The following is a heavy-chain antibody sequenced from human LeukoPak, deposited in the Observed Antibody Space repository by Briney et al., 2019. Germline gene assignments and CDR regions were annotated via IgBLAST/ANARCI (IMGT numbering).Heavy chain of an antibody. CDR3: ARDVNLWFGELTPDY. J-gene: IGHJ4*02. Sequence: ASVKVSCKASGYTITGYYMHWVRQAPGQGLEWMGWISPNSGGTNYAQKFQGRVTMTRDTSISTAYMELSRLRSDDTAVYYCARDVNLWFGELTPDYWGQGTLVTVSS. CDR1: GYTITGYY. V-gene: IGHV1-2*02. CDR2: ISPNSGGT. D-gene: IGHD3-10*01.